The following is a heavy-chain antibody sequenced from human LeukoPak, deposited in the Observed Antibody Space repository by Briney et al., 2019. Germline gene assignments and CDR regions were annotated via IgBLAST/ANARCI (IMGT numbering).Heavy chain of an antibody. J-gene: IGHJ4*02. D-gene: IGHD3-10*01. CDR3: ARLRTRDWRSGSYEYYFDY. V-gene: IGHV3-23*01. CDR2: MNPNGGNT. Sequence: VGSLRLSCAASGFTFSSYDMSWVRQAPGQGLEWVASMNPNGGNTYYAEKLKGRVTITRNTSINTPYMELNSLRSEDTAVYYCARLRTRDWRSGSYEYYFDYWGQGTLVTVSS. CDR1: GFTFSSYD.